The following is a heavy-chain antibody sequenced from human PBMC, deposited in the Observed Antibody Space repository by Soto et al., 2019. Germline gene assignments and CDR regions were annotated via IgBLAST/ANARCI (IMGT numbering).Heavy chain of an antibody. CDR2: IYYSGST. CDR1: GGSISSGCYY. Sequence: PSETLSLTCTVSGGSISSGCYYWSWIRQHPGKGLEWIGYIYYSGSTYYNPSLKSRVTISVDTSKNQFSLKLSSVTAADTAVYYCVVSGAAAGTPYFDYLGQRTLVTVSS. V-gene: IGHV4-31*03. CDR3: VVSGAAAGTPYFDY. D-gene: IGHD6-13*01. J-gene: IGHJ4*02.